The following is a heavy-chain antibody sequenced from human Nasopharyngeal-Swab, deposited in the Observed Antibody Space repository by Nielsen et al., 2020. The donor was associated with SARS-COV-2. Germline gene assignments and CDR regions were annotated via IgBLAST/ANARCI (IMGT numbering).Heavy chain of an antibody. CDR1: GFSFSNYD. Sequence: GESLKISYAASGFSFSNYDMHWVRQVTGKGLEWVSTIGTAGDPYYPGSVKGRFTISRENAKNSLYLQMNSLRAGDTAVYYCVRGTMVRGILGRVQDYSYKYDMDVWGQGTTVTVSS. J-gene: IGHJ6*02. D-gene: IGHD3-10*01. CDR3: VRGTMVRGILGRVQDYSYKYDMDV. CDR2: IGTAGDP. V-gene: IGHV3-13*04.